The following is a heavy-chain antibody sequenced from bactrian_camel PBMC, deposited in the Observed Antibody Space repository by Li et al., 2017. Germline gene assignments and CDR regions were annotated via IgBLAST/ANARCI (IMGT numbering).Heavy chain of an antibody. Sequence: VQLVESGGGSVQAGGSLRLSCTASGYTGSTYCKGWFRQAPGKERELVATIALGGGTRHAESVKGRFTISQDTAKNILYLQMNSLKAEDTAMYYCAAHTVGYCDPSIAFSIWGRGPRSPSP. CDR1: GYTGSTYC. D-gene: IGHD1*01. CDR2: IALGGGT. V-gene: IGHV3S53*01. J-gene: IGHJ4*01.